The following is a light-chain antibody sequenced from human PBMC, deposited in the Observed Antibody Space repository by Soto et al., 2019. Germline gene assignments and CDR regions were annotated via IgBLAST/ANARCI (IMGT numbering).Light chain of an antibody. V-gene: IGLV1-47*01. CDR2: RNN. Sequence: QSALTQPPSASGTPGQRVTISCSGSSSNIGDNYVYWYQQLPGTAPKLVIYRNNQRPSGVPDRFSGSKSGTSASLAITGLLAEDEGDYYCQSYDASVSGSGVIFGGGTQLTVL. CDR3: QSYDASVSGSGVI. CDR1: SSNIGDNY. J-gene: IGLJ2*01.